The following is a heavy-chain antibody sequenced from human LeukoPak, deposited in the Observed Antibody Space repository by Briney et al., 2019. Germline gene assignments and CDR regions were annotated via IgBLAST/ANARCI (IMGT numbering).Heavy chain of an antibody. CDR2: INPHSGGT. CDR3: ARAPYTSGCPGDY. D-gene: IGHD6-19*01. J-gene: IGHJ4*02. V-gene: IGHV1-2*02. Sequence: ASVKVSCKASGYTFTDYYMHWVRQAPGQGLEWMGWINPHSGGTNYAQRFLGGVTMTRDTSISTAYMELSRLRSDDTAVYYCARAPYTSGCPGDYWGQGTLVTVSS. CDR1: GYTFTDYY.